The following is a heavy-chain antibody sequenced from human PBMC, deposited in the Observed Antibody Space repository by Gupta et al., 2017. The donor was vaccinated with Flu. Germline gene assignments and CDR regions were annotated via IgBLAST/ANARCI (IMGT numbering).Heavy chain of an antibody. V-gene: IGHV3-48*02. Sequence: EVYLVESVGHLVQPGGSLRLSCAASGFIFRASHLNWVRQAPGKGLEWVAYIGSGGNVDHADSVKGRFTISRDNAKNSLYLEMNRLRDEDTALYYCVKDHDWAFTHWGQGTLGTVSS. D-gene: IGHD3-3*02. J-gene: IGHJ4*02. CDR2: IGSGGNV. CDR1: GFIFRASH. CDR3: VKDHDWAFTH.